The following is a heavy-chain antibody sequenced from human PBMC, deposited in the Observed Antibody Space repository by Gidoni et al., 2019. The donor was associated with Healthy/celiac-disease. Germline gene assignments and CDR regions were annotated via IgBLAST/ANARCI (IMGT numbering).Heavy chain of an antibody. Sequence: VQLVQSAAAVKKPGSSVKVSCKASGGTFSSYTISWVRQAPGQGLEWMGRIIPILGIANYAQKCQGRVTMTADKSTSTAYMERSSLRSEDTAVYYWAREWEGMDVWGQGTTVTVSS. CDR3: AREWEGMDV. J-gene: IGHJ6*02. CDR1: GGTFSSYT. D-gene: IGHD1-26*01. V-gene: IGHV1-69*08. CDR2: IIPILGIA.